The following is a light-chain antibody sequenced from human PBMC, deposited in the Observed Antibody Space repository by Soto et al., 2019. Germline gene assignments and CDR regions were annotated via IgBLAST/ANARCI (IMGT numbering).Light chain of an antibody. CDR3: QQSYSSPPT. CDR2: AAS. V-gene: IGKV1-39*01. Sequence: DIQMTQSPSSVSASVGDRVIITCRASQSISNHLNWYQQKPGKAPKLLIFAASSLQSGVPSRFSGSRSGPDFTLTISSLQPEDFATYYCQQSYSSPPTFGQGTKVDIK. CDR1: QSISNH. J-gene: IGKJ1*01.